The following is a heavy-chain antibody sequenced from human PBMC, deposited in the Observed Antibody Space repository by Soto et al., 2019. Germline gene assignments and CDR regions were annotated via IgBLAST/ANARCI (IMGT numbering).Heavy chain of an antibody. Sequence: GGSLRLSCAASGFTFSNAWMSWVRQAPGKGLEWVGRIKGEADGGATDYAAPVKGRITISRDHSKDTLYLHMNSLKTEDTAVYYCTTGLSNGYYNFDYWGQGTPVTVSS. J-gene: IGHJ4*02. CDR2: IKGEADGGAT. CDR1: GFTFSNAW. D-gene: IGHD3-22*01. CDR3: TTGLSNGYYNFDY. V-gene: IGHV3-15*01.